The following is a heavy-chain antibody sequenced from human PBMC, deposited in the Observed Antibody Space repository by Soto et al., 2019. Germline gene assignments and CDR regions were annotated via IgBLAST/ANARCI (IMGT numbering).Heavy chain of an antibody. D-gene: IGHD3-22*01. CDR1: GFTFNNYG. Sequence: PGGSLRLSCTVSGFTFNNYGINWVRQAPGKGLEWVSSVSKSGYVYYSDSVKGRFTISRDNAKNSVSLQMNTLRVEDTAVYYCAREDSIIIPAVSDFWGQGTLVTVSS. J-gene: IGHJ4*02. CDR2: VSKSGYV. V-gene: IGHV3-21*01. CDR3: AREDSIIIPAVSDF.